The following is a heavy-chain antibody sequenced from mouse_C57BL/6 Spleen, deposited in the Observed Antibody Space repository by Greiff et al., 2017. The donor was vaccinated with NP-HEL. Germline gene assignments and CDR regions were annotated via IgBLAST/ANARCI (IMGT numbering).Heavy chain of an antibody. V-gene: IGHV5-12*01. CDR2: ISNGGGST. J-gene: IGHJ3*01. CDR1: GFTFSDYY. CDR3: ARRGFITTVVESAWFAY. Sequence: EVMLVESGGGLVQPGGSLKLSCAASGFTFSDYYMYWVRQTPEKRLEWVAYISNGGGSTYYPDTVKGRFTLSRDNAKNTLYLQMSRLKSEDTAMYYCARRGFITTVVESAWFAYWGQGTLVTVSA. D-gene: IGHD1-1*01.